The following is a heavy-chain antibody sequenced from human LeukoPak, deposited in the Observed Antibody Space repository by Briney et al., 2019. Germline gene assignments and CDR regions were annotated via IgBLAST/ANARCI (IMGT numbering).Heavy chain of an antibody. CDR3: ATDDVTTGTKTALGY. Sequence: SVKVSCKASGFTFTSSAVQCVRQARGQGLEWIGWIVVGSGNTNYAQKFQERVTINRDMSTSKAYMELSSLRSEDTAVYYCATDDVTTGTKTALGYWGQGTLVTVSS. V-gene: IGHV1-58*01. CDR2: IVVGSGNT. CDR1: GFTFTSSA. D-gene: IGHD1-1*01. J-gene: IGHJ4*02.